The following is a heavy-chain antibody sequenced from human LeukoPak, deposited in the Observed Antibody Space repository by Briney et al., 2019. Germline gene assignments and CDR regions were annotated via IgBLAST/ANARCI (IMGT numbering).Heavy chain of an antibody. D-gene: IGHD5/OR15-5a*01. V-gene: IGHV3-23*01. CDR1: GFTFSSYA. Sequence: GGSLRLSCAASGFTFSSYAMSWVRQAPGKGLEWVSAISGSGGSTYYADSVRGRFTISRDNSKNTLYLQMNSLRAEDTAVYYCAKSDVYDSYFDYWGQGTLVTVSS. CDR3: AKSDVYDSYFDY. J-gene: IGHJ4*02. CDR2: ISGSGGST.